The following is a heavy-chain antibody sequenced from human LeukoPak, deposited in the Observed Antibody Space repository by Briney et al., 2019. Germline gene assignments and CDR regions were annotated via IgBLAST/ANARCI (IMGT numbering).Heavy chain of an antibody. D-gene: IGHD5-24*01. J-gene: IGHJ4*02. CDR2: ISSSGSTI. Sequence: LSLTCTVSGGSISSGSYYMSWIRQAPGKGLEWVSYISSSGSTIYYADSVKGRFTISRDNAKNSLYLQMNSLRAEDTAVYYCASGRWGLWGQGTLVTVSS. CDR3: ASGRWGL. V-gene: IGHV3-11*04. CDR1: GGSISSGSYY.